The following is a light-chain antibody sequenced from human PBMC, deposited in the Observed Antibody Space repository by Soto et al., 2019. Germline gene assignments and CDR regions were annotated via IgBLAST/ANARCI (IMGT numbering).Light chain of an antibody. Sequence: IQMTQSPSSLSASVGDRVTITCRASQSISSYLNWYQQKPGKAPKVLIYAASSLQTGVPSRFSGSGSGTEFTLTISSLQPVDFATYYCQQSYSTLFTFGPGTKVDLK. CDR3: QQSYSTLFT. CDR1: QSISSY. J-gene: IGKJ3*01. CDR2: AAS. V-gene: IGKV1-39*01.